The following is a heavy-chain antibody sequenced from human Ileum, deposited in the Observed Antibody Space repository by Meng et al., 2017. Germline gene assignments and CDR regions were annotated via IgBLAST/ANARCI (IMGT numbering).Heavy chain of an antibody. CDR3: ARDVVPTVTYYYNWFDP. CDR2: IYTSGST. CDR1: GGSISSYS. J-gene: IGHJ5*02. V-gene: IGHV4-4*07. D-gene: IGHD4-17*01. Sequence: QVPLQESGPGLVQAPDALSLPSTVSGGSISSYSWSWFRQPARKGLEWIGRIYTSGSTNYNPSLKSRVTMSVDTSKNQFSLKLSSVTAADTAVYYCARDVVPTVTYYYNWFDPWGQGTLVTVSS.